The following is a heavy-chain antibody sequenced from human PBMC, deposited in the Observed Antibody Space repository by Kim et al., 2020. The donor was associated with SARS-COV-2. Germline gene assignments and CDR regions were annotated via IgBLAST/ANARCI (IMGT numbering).Heavy chain of an antibody. CDR1: GFTFSSYA. CDR2: ISYDGSNK. J-gene: IGHJ4*02. V-gene: IGHV3-30*04. CDR3: ARDDRDPVY. Sequence: GGSLRLSCAASGFTFSSYAMHWVRQAPGKGLEWVAVISYDGSNKYYADSVKGRFTISRDNSKNTLYLQMNSLRAEDTAVYYCARDDRDPVYWGQGTLVTVSS. D-gene: IGHD3-22*01.